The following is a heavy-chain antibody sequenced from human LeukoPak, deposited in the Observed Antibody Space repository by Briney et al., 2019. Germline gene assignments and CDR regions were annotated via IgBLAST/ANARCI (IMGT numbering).Heavy chain of an antibody. CDR2: ISSSSSYI. D-gene: IGHD6-13*01. V-gene: IGHV3-21*01. J-gene: IGHJ1*01. CDR1: GFTFSSYS. CDR3: ARDWPTIAAAGTTPEYFQH. Sequence: AGSLRLSCAASGFTFSSYSMNWVRQAPGKGLEWVSSISSSSSYIYYADSVKGRFTISRDNAKNSLYLQMNSLRAEDTAVYYCARDWPTIAAAGTTPEYFQHWGQGTMASVSS.